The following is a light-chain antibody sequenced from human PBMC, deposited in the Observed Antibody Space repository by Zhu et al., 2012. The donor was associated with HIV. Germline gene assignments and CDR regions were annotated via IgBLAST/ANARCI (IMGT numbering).Light chain of an antibody. Sequence: EIVLTQSPGTLSLSPGERATLSCRASQSISSTYLAWYQQKPGEAPRLLMFGATSRATGISDRFSGSGSGTDFTLTISRLEPEDFAVYFCQQYGDSPQISFGQGTRLEIK. CDR1: QSISSTY. J-gene: IGKJ5*01. CDR3: QQYGDSPQIS. V-gene: IGKV3-20*01. CDR2: GAT.